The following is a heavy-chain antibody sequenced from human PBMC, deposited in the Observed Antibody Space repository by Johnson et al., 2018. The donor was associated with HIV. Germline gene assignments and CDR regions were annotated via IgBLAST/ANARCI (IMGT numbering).Heavy chain of an antibody. Sequence: QVQLVESGGGVVQPGRSLRLSCAASGFTFSSYGMHWVRQAPGKGLEWVAVIWYDGSNKYYADSVKGRFTISRDNSKNTLYLQMNSLRAEDTAVYYCAKGIAAASSGVFDIWGQGTMVTVSS. CDR3: AKGIAAASSGVFDI. V-gene: IGHV3-33*06. D-gene: IGHD6-13*01. J-gene: IGHJ3*02. CDR2: IWYDGSNK. CDR1: GFTFSSYG.